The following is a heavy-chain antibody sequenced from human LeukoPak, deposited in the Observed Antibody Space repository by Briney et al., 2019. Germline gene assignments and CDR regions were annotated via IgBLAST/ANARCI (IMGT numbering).Heavy chain of an antibody. CDR3: ARDLSGYYDSSGYYPDHLFDY. V-gene: IGHV3-7*01. CDR1: GFTFSSYD. D-gene: IGHD3-22*01. Sequence: PGGSLRLSCAASGFTFSSYDMSWVRQAPGKGLEWVANIKQDGSEKYYVDSVKGRFTISRDNAKNSLYLQINSLRAEDTAVYYCARDLSGYYDSSGYYPDHLFDYWGQGTLVTVSS. CDR2: IKQDGSEK. J-gene: IGHJ4*02.